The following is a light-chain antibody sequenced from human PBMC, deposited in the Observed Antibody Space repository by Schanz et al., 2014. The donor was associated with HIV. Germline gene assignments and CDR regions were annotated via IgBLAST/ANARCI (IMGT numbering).Light chain of an antibody. Sequence: QSALTQPASVSGSPGQSITISCTGVSSDVGSDNYVSWYQQNPGRTPKLIIYDVSNRPSGISNRFSGSKSGNTASLTISGLQAEDEADYSCSSYTRDTVLFGGGTKLTVL. V-gene: IGLV2-14*01. CDR1: SSDVGSDNY. CDR2: DVS. CDR3: SSYTRDTVL. J-gene: IGLJ2*01.